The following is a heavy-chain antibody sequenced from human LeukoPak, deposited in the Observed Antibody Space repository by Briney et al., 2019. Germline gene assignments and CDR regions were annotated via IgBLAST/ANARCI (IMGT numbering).Heavy chain of an antibody. V-gene: IGHV3-33*06. J-gene: IGHJ4*02. CDR2: IWHDGSNQ. Sequence: PGRSLRLSCAASGFTFSRHGMHWVRQAPGKGLEWVAVIWHDGSNQYYRDSVKGRFTISRDNSKNTLYLQMNSLRVEDTAVYYCAKDWEGYTNDLDYWGQGTLVTVSS. D-gene: IGHD2-8*01. CDR3: AKDWEGYTNDLDY. CDR1: GFTFSRHG.